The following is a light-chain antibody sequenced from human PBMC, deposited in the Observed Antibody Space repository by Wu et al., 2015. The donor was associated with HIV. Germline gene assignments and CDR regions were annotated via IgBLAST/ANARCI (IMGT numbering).Light chain of an antibody. V-gene: IGKV3D-20*02. CDR2: AAS. CDR3: QQRSNWPPYS. CDR1: QTISSNF. J-gene: IGKJ2*03. Sequence: EIVLTQSPGTLSLSPGERATLSCRASQTISSNFLAWSQQKPGQAPRLLIYAASTRATGIPDRFSGSGSGTDFTLTISRLEPEDFAVYYCQQRSNWPPYSFGQGIKLEIK.